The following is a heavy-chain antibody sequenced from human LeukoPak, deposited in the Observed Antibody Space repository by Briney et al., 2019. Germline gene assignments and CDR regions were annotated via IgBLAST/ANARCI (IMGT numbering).Heavy chain of an antibody. J-gene: IGHJ3*02. CDR3: TRSYGYGVDAFDI. V-gene: IGHV3-30*02. Sequence: HPGGSLRLSCAASGFTFSSYGMHWVRQAPGKGLEWVAFIRYDGSNKYYAGSVKGRFTISRDNSKNTLYLQMNSLRAEDTAVYYCTRSYGYGVDAFDIWGQGTMVTVSS. CDR2: IRYDGSNK. D-gene: IGHD5-18*01. CDR1: GFTFSSYG.